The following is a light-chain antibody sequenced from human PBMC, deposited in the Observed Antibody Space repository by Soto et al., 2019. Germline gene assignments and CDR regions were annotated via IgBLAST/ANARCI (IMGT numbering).Light chain of an antibody. V-gene: IGKV3-15*01. CDR2: GAS. CDR1: QSLDTN. J-gene: IGKJ2*01. CDR3: LQYNNWPPYT. Sequence: EIVMTQSPVTLSVSPGERVTLSCRASQSLDTNLAWYQQKPGQAPRLLIYGASIRATDIPARFSGGGSGTEFTLTISSLQSEDFAVYYCLQYNNWPPYTFGQGTKLEI.